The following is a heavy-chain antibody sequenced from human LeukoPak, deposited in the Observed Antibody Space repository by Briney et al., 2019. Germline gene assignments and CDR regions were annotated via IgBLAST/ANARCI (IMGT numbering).Heavy chain of an antibody. CDR1: GYTFTSYG. J-gene: IGHJ4*02. D-gene: IGHD4-17*01. Sequence: ASXKVSCKASGYTFTSYGIRWVRQAAGQGGEGKGWISAYNGKKNNEQKLQGRGTIKTDKSTSTAYMELRSLTSDDTAVYYCARVNGDYEKTYYFDYWGQGTLVTVSS. CDR3: ARVNGDYEKTYYFDY. CDR2: ISAYNGKK. V-gene: IGHV1-18*01.